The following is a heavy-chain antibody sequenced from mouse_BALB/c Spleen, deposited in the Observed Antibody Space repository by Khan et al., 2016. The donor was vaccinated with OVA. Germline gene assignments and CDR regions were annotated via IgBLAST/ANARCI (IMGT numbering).Heavy chain of an antibody. CDR3: ARSGQLGLRVGFTN. CDR1: GYTFTTYT. CDR2: INPSNDYT. J-gene: IGHJ3*01. V-gene: IGHV1-4*01. Sequence: FQLQQSGAELARPGASVKMSCKTSGYTFTTYTLHWVKQRPGRSLEWIGYINPSNDYTNYNQKFKDKSTLTADKSSSTAYMQLSSLTYEDSEVYYCARSGQLGLRVGFTNWGQGTLVTVSA. D-gene: IGHD3-2*01.